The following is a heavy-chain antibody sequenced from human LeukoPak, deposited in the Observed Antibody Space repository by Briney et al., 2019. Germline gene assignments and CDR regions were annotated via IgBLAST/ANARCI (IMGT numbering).Heavy chain of an antibody. J-gene: IGHJ6*02. V-gene: IGHV3-74*01. CDR2: INSDGSST. Sequence: GGSLRLSCAASGFTFSSYWMHWVRQAPGKGLVWVSRINSDGSSTSYADSVKGRFTISRDNAKNTLYLQMNSLRAEDTAVYYCARELEENCSSTSRLKGYYYYYGMDVWGQGTTVTVSS. D-gene: IGHD2-2*01. CDR1: GFTFSSYW. CDR3: ARELEENCSSTSRLKGYYYYYGMDV.